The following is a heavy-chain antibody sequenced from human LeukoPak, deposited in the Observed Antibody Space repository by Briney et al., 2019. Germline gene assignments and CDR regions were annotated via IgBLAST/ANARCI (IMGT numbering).Heavy chain of an antibody. CDR2: IYYSGST. CDR1: GVSVSSGSYY. D-gene: IGHD3-10*01. J-gene: IGHJ6*02. V-gene: IGHV4-61*01. Sequence: SETLSLTCTVSGVSVSSGSYYWSWIRQPPGKGLEWIGYIYYSGSTNYNPSLKSRVTISVDTSKNQFSLKLSSVTAADTAVYYCARDGYYGSGVVDYYYYYGMDVWGQGTTVTVSS. CDR3: ARDGYYGSGVVDYYYYYGMDV.